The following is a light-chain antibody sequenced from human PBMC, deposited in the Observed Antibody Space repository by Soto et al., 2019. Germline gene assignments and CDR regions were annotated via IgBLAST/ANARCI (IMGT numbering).Light chain of an antibody. CDR3: QQYGSSQT. Sequence: DSVFTQSPGTLSLSPGERAILSFRASQSVSSSYFAWYQQTPGQAPRVLIYGASDRATGIPDRFSGSGSGTDFTLTISRLEPEDYAVYYCQQYGSSQTFGQGTKVDIK. CDR1: QSVSSSY. CDR2: GAS. V-gene: IGKV3-20*01. J-gene: IGKJ1*01.